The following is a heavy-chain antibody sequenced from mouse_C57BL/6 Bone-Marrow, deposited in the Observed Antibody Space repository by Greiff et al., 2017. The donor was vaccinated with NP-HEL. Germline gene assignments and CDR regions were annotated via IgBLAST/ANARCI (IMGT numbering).Heavy chain of an antibody. CDR1: GFTFSDYY. CDR2: ISNGGGST. Sequence: EVKVVESGGGLVQPGGSLKLSCAASGFTFSDYYMYWVRQTPEKRLEWVAYISNGGGSTYYPDTVKGRFTISRDNAKNTLYLQMSRLKSEDTAMYYCARRDYYGSSYWFAYWGQGTLVTVSA. V-gene: IGHV5-12*01. CDR3: ARRDYYGSSYWFAY. D-gene: IGHD1-1*01. J-gene: IGHJ3*01.